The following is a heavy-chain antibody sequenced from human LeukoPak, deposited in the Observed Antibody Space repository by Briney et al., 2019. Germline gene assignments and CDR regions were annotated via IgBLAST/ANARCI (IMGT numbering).Heavy chain of an antibody. CDR2: INPSGGST. CDR1: GYTFTSYY. Sequence: GASVKVSCKASGYTFTSYYMHWVRQAPGQGLEWMGIINPSGGSTSYAQKFQGRVTMTRDTSTSTVYMELSSLRSEDTAVYYCASGLLVGAPEDGQHAFDIWGQGTMVTVSS. J-gene: IGHJ3*02. CDR3: ASGLLVGAPEDGQHAFDI. V-gene: IGHV1-46*01. D-gene: IGHD1-26*01.